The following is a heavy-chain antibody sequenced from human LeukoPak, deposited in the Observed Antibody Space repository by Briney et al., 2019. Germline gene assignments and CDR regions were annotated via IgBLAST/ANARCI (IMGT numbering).Heavy chain of an antibody. CDR3: ARVVDYYDSSGYYYGYFDY. Sequence: GGSLRLSCAASGFTFSSYWMHWVRQAPGKGLVWVSRINSDGSSTSYADSVKGRFTISRDNAKNTLYLQMNSLRAEDTAVYYCARVVDYYDSSGYYYGYFDYWGQGTLVTVSS. V-gene: IGHV3-74*01. J-gene: IGHJ4*02. D-gene: IGHD3-22*01. CDR1: GFTFSSYW. CDR2: INSDGSST.